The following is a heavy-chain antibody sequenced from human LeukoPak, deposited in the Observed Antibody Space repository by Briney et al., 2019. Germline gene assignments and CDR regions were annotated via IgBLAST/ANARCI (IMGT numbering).Heavy chain of an antibody. J-gene: IGHJ6*02. Sequence: PGGSLRLSCAASGFTFSSYSMNWVRQAPGKGLEWVAVISYDGRSKYYGDSVKGRFTISRDNSKNTLYLQMNSLRAEDSAVYYCAKDLGYYSSYYYGMDVWGQGTTVTVSS. V-gene: IGHV3-30*18. CDR3: AKDLGYYSSYYYGMDV. D-gene: IGHD4-11*01. CDR1: GFTFSSYS. CDR2: ISYDGRSK.